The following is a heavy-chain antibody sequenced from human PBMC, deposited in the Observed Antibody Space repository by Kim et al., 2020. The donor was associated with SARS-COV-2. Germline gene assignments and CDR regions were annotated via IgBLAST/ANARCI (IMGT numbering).Heavy chain of an antibody. CDR3: AKGVSDGFGMVIICDYRYV. J-gene: IGHJ6*04. D-gene: IGHD3-3*01. CDR1: GFSFRYYA. V-gene: IGHV3-23*01. Sequence: GGSLRLSCAASGFSFRYYAMSWVRQAPGKGLEWVSGISGSGGCTYYADSVQGRFTISRDNSENTLYLQMNSLRAEDAAVYYCAKGVSDGFGMVIICDYRYVWGKGNTDTVSS. CDR2: ISGSGGCT.